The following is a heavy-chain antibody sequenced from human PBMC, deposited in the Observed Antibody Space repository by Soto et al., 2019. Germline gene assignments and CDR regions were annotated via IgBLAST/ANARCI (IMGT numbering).Heavy chain of an antibody. CDR3: AKTAVRSSGYSIATNWFDP. V-gene: IGHV3-23*01. D-gene: IGHD3-22*01. J-gene: IGHJ5*02. CDR2: ISCSGGST. Sequence: GGSLRLSCAASGFTFSSYAMSWVRQAPGKGLEWVSAISCSGGSTYYADSVKGRFTISRDNSKNTLYLQMNSLRAEDTAVYYCAKTAVRSSGYSIATNWFDPWGQGTLVTVSS. CDR1: GFTFSSYA.